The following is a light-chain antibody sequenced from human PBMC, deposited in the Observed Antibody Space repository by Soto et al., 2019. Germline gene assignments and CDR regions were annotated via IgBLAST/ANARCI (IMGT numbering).Light chain of an antibody. CDR3: QKYNNWPIT. CDR1: QSVSSK. V-gene: IGKV3-15*01. J-gene: IGKJ5*01. CDR2: GAS. Sequence: ETVMTQSPATLSLSPGERATLSCRASQSVSSKLVWYQQKTGQAPRFLIYGASTRATGIPARFRGSGSGTEFTLTIESMQSEELEIYDCQKYNNWPITVGQLKRREIK.